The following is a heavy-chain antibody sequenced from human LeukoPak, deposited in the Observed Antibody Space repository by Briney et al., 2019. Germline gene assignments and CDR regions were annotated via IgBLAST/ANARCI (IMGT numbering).Heavy chain of an antibody. CDR3: AVRYSSGPGSFDI. J-gene: IGHJ3*02. CDR2: IIPILGIA. V-gene: IGHV1-69*04. D-gene: IGHD6-25*01. CDR1: GGTFSSYA. Sequence: GASVKVSCKASGGTFSSYAISWVRQAPGQGLEWMGRIIPILGIANYAQKFQGRVTITADKSTSTAYMELSSLRSEDTAVYYCAVRYSSGPGSFDIWGQGTMVTVSS.